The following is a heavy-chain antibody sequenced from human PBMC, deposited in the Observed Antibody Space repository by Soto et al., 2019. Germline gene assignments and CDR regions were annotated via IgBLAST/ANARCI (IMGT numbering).Heavy chain of an antibody. CDR1: GFTFSSYA. CDR2: ISSSGGST. J-gene: IGHJ6*02. D-gene: IGHD3-10*01. Sequence: LRLSCAASGFTFSSYAMSWVRQAPGKGLEWVSAISSSGGSTYYADSVKGRFTISRDNSKNTLYLQMNSLRAEDTAVYYCAKGMVRGVNHYYYYGMDVWGQGTTVTVSS. CDR3: AKGMVRGVNHYYYYGMDV. V-gene: IGHV3-23*01.